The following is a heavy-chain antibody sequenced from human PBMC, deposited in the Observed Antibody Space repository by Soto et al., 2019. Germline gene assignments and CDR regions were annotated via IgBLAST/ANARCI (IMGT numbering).Heavy chain of an antibody. Sequence: GGSLRLSCAASGFTFSSYWMSWVRQAPGKGLEWVANIKQDGSEKYYVDSVKGRFTISRDNAKNTLYLQMNSLRAEDTVVYYCAKSIRSSGGSTLMDVWGQGTTVTVSS. CDR3: AKSIRSSGGSTLMDV. CDR1: GFTFSSYW. CDR2: IKQDGSEK. J-gene: IGHJ6*02. V-gene: IGHV3-7*03. D-gene: IGHD2-15*01.